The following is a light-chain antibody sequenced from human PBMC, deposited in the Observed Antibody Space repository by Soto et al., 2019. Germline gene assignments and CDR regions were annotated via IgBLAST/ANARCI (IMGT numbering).Light chain of an antibody. CDR3: QQYGGSPQT. J-gene: IGKJ1*01. V-gene: IGKV3-20*01. CDR1: QSVSNY. CDR2: GAS. Sequence: EIVLTQSPGTLSLSPGERATLSCRASQSVSNYLVWYQQKPGHAPRLLISGASSRATGIPDRFSGSGSGTEFTLTIRRLEPEDFAVYYCQQYGGSPQTFGQGTKGDIK.